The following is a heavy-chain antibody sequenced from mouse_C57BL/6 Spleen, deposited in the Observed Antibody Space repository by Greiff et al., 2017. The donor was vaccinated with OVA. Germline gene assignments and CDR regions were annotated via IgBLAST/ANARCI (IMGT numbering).Heavy chain of an antibody. CDR2: ISSGGSYT. V-gene: IGHV5-6*01. J-gene: IGHJ2*01. CDR3: ARHDYFDY. CDR1: GFTFSSYG. Sequence: EVKVVESGGDLVKPGGSLKLSCAASGFTFSSYGMSWVRQTPDKRLEWVATISSGGSYTYYPDSVKGRFTISRDNAKSTLYLQMSSLKSEYTAMYYCARHDYFDYWGQGTTLTVSS.